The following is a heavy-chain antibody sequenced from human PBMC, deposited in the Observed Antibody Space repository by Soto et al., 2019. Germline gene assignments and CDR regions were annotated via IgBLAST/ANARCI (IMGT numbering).Heavy chain of an antibody. D-gene: IGHD3-22*01. Sequence: EVQLVESGGGLVQPGGSLRLSCAASGFTFNKYWMSWVRKAPGKGLEWVANIKQDGSEKWYVDSVKGRFTISRDNAKNSVVLQINGLRAEDTDVYFCARGDYYETSGHLSDAFDIWGQGTMVTVSS. CDR1: GFTFNKYW. V-gene: IGHV3-7*04. CDR3: ARGDYYETSGHLSDAFDI. J-gene: IGHJ3*02. CDR2: IKQDGSEK.